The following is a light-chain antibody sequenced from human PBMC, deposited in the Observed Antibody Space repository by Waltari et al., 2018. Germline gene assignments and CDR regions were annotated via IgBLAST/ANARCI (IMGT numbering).Light chain of an antibody. CDR1: NNNVGYEG. V-gene: IGLV10-54*04. J-gene: IGLJ3*02. Sequence: QAGLTQPPSVSKGLRQTATLTCTGNNNNVGYEGATWLQQHQGHPPKLLFYRNNNRRSGISERFSASRSGSTASLTITGLQTEDEADYYCSAWDSSLSAWVFGGGTKLTVL. CDR3: SAWDSSLSAWV. CDR2: RNN.